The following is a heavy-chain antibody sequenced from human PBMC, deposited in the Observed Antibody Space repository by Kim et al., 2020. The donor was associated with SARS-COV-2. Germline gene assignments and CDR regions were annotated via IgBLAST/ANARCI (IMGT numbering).Heavy chain of an antibody. D-gene: IGHD6-13*01. Sequence: VSVKSRVTINPDTAKNQFSLQLNSVTPEDTAVYYCARVPFVAAAPNWFDPWGQGTLVTVSS. J-gene: IGHJ5*02. V-gene: IGHV6-1*01. CDR3: ARVPFVAAAPNWFDP.